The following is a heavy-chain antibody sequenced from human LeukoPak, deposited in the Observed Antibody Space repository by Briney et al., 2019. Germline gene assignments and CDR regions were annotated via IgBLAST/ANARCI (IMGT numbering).Heavy chain of an antibody. J-gene: IGHJ4*02. CDR1: GFTFSSYS. D-gene: IGHD3-9*01. Sequence: GGSLRLSCAASGFTFSSYSMNWVRQAPGKGLEWVSYISSSSSTIYYADSVKGRFTISRDNAKNSLYLQMNSLRAEDTALYYCAKDTNYDILTGYSPGFDYWGQGTLVTVSS. V-gene: IGHV3-48*04. CDR3: AKDTNYDILTGYSPGFDY. CDR2: ISSSSSTI.